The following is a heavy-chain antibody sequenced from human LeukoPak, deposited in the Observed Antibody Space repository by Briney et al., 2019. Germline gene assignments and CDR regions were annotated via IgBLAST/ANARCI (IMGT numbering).Heavy chain of an antibody. Sequence: GESLKISCKGSGYSFPNYWIGWVGQMPGKGLEWLGILYPGESDTRSSPSFQGQVTISADKSISTAYLQWSSLKASDTAMYYCASRLRERFDSWGQGTLVTVSS. D-gene: IGHD5-12*01. V-gene: IGHV5-51*01. CDR1: GYSFPNYW. CDR3: ASRLRERFDS. CDR2: LYPGESDT. J-gene: IGHJ4*02.